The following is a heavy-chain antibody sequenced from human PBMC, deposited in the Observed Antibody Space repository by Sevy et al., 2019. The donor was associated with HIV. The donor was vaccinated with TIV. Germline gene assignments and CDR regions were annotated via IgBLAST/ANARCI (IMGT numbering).Heavy chain of an antibody. J-gene: IGHJ6*02. CDR2: ISYDGSNK. CDR3: ARDLEVYGGWEQTSQGMDV. D-gene: IGHD1-26*01. CDR1: GFTFSNYA. Sequence: GWSLRLSCAASGFTFSNYAMHWVRQAPGKGLEWVAVISYDGSNKYYADSVRGRFTISRDSSKNTLYLQMNSLRPEDTAVYYCARDLEVYGGWEQTSQGMDVWGQGTTVTVSS. V-gene: IGHV3-30-3*01.